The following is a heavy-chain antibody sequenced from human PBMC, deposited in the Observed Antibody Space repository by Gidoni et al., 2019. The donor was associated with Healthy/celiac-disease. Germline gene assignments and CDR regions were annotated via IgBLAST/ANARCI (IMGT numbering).Heavy chain of an antibody. D-gene: IGHD1-26*01. Sequence: GFTFSSYSMNWVRQAPGKGLEWVSSISSSSSYIYYADSVKGRFTISRDNAKNSLYLQMNSLRAEDTAVYYCARRVNREQADYWGQGTLVTVSS. CDR2: ISSSSSYI. V-gene: IGHV3-21*01. J-gene: IGHJ4*02. CDR3: ARRVNREQADY. CDR1: GFTFSSYS.